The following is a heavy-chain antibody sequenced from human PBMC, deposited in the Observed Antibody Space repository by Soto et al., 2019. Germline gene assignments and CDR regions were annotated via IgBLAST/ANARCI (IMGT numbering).Heavy chain of an antibody. V-gene: IGHV3-66*01. CDR1: GFTVSSHY. CDR2: IHPSGDT. CDR3: TSGLDDAKIHH. J-gene: IGHJ1*01. Sequence: EAQLVESGGGLVQPGESLRLSCAGSGFTVSSHYMTWVRQAPGRGLEWVTFIHPSGDTFYADSVKGRFAISRDTSKNTLSLQMNSLRVEDTAVYYCTSGLDDAKIHHWGQGTLVTVSS. D-gene: IGHD1-1*01.